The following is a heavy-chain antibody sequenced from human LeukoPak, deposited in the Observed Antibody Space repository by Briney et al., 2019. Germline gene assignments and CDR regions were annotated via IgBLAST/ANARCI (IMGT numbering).Heavy chain of an antibody. CDR1: GFTFSSYW. CDR2: IKQDGSEK. V-gene: IGHV3-7*01. Sequence: GGSLRLSCAASGFTFSSYWMSWVRQAPGKGLEWVANIKQDGSEKYYVDSVKGRFTISRDNAKNSLYLQMNSLRAEDTAVYYCAGDQPNRNLYYYDRYGMDVWGQGTTVTVSS. J-gene: IGHJ6*02. D-gene: IGHD3-10*02. CDR3: AGDQPNRNLYYYDRYGMDV.